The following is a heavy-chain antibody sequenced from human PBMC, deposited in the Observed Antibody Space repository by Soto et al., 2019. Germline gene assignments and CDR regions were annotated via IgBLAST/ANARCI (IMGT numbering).Heavy chain of an antibody. J-gene: IGHJ4*02. CDR3: ARDFIGPHGDPAVDY. CDR2: INAGNGNT. V-gene: IGHV1-3*01. CDR1: GYTFTSYA. D-gene: IGHD4-17*01. Sequence: GASVKVSCKASGYTFTSYAMHWVRQAPGQRLEWMGWINAGNGNTKYSQKFQGRVTITRDTSASTAYMELSSLRSEDTAVYYCARDFIGPHGDPAVDYWGQGTLVTGSS.